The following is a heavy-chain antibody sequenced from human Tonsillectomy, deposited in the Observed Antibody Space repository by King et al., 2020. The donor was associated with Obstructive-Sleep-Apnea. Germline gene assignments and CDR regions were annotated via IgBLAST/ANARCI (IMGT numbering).Heavy chain of an antibody. V-gene: IGHV3-49*03. D-gene: IGHD3-10*01. CDR3: TSAVRPRGSGYFDY. J-gene: IGHJ4*02. Sequence: VQLVESGGGLVQPGRSLRLSCTGSGITFGDYAMSWFRQAPGKGLDWVGFIRSKAFGGTTEYAASVKGRFTISRDESETIAYLQMNSLKTEDTAVYYCTSAVRPRGSGYFDYWGQGTLVTVSS. CDR2: IRSKAFGGTT. CDR1: GITFGDYA.